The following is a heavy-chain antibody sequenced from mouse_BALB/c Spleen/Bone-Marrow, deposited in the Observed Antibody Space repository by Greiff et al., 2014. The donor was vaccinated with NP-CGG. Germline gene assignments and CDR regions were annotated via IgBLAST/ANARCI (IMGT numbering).Heavy chain of an antibody. V-gene: IGHV5-17*02. J-gene: IGHJ3*01. D-gene: IGHD1-1*01. CDR1: GLTFSSFG. Sequence: VQLKESGGGLVQPGGSRKLSCAASGLTFSSFGMHWVRQAPEKGLEWVAYISSGSSTIYYADTVKGRFTISRDNPKNTLFLQMTSLRSEDTAMYYCAREHYYSGFAYWGQGTLVTVSA. CDR3: AREHYYSGFAY. CDR2: ISSGSSTI.